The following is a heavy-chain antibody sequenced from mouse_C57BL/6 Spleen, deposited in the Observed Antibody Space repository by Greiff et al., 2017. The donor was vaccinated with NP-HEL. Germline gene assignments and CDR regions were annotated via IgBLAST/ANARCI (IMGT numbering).Heavy chain of an antibody. Sequence: QVQLQQSGAELMKPGASVKLSCKATGYTFTGYWIEWVKQRPGHGLEWIGEILPGSGSTNYNEKFKGKATFTADTSSNTAYMQLSSLTTEDSAIYYCAKNPDYYGSSYWYFDVWGTGTTVTVSS. CDR3: AKNPDYYGSSYWYFDV. J-gene: IGHJ1*03. V-gene: IGHV1-9*01. CDR2: ILPGSGST. D-gene: IGHD1-1*01. CDR1: GYTFTGYW.